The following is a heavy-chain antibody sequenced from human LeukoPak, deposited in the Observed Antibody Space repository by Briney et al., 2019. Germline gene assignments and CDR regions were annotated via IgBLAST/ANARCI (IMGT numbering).Heavy chain of an antibody. D-gene: IGHD3-22*01. CDR3: ARTIYWHDTTGYYLPLDY. CDR1: GASISSSGYY. Sequence: PSETLSLTCTVSGASISSSGYYWVWIRQPAGKGLEWIGSIFYSGIGSIYYTGNTYYNPSLKSRVTISIDTSKNQFSLKLSSVTAADTAVYFCARTIYWHDTTGYYLPLDYWGQGTLVTVS. CDR2: IYYTGNT. J-gene: IGHJ4*02. V-gene: IGHV4-39*01.